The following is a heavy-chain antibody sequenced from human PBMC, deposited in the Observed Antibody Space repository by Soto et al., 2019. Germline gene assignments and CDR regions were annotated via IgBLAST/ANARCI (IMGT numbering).Heavy chain of an antibody. Sequence: ASVKVSCKASGYTFTSYAMHWVRQAPGQRLEWMGWINAGNGNTKYSQKFQGRVTMTRDTSTSTVYMELSSLRSEDTAVYYCARDGCTSTSCLPSYWGQGTLVTVSS. CDR1: GYTFTSYA. V-gene: IGHV1-3*01. J-gene: IGHJ4*02. D-gene: IGHD2-2*01. CDR3: ARDGCTSTSCLPSY. CDR2: INAGNGNT.